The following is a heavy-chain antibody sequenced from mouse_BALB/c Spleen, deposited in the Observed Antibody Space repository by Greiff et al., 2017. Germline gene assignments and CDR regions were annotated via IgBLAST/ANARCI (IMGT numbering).Heavy chain of an antibody. J-gene: IGHJ4*01. Sequence: QVQLKESGAEMVRPGTSVKISCKASGYAFTNYWLGWVKQRPGHGLEWIGDIYPGSGNTSYNEKFKGKATLTADKSSSTAYMQLSSLTSEDSAVYFCARGGKDYAMDYWGQGTSVTVSS. D-gene: IGHD2-1*01. V-gene: IGHV1-63*01. CDR2: IYPGSGNT. CDR3: ARGGKDYAMDY. CDR1: GYAFTNYW.